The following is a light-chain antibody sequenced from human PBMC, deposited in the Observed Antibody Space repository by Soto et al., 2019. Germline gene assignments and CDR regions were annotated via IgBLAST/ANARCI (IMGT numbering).Light chain of an antibody. CDR2: GNS. V-gene: IGLV1-40*01. J-gene: IGLJ1*01. Sequence: QSVLTQPPSVSGAPGQRVTISCTGSSSNIGAGHDVHWYQQLPGTAPKLLIYGNSNRPSGVPDRFSGSKSGTSASLAITGLQAEDEADYYCQSYDSSLSLYVFGTGTKVTVL. CDR1: SSNIGAGHD. CDR3: QSYDSSLSLYV.